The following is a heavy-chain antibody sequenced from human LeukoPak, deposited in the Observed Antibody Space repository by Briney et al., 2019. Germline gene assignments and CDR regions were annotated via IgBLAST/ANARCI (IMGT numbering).Heavy chain of an antibody. CDR2: IFHTGSA. CDR3: ARDTGGNWFDP. D-gene: IGHD3-16*01. CDR1: GYSISSGYY. J-gene: IGHJ5*02. V-gene: IGHV4-38-2*02. Sequence: PSETLSLTCNVSGYSISSGYYWGWIRQPPGKGLEYIGSIFHTGSADYNPSLKSRVTISVDTSKNQFSLKLSSVTAADTAVYYCARDTGGNWFDPWGQGTLVTVSS.